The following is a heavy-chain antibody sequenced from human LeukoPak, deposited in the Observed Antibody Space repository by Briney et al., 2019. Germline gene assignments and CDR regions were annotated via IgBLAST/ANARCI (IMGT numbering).Heavy chain of an antibody. Sequence: PSETLSLTCAVYGGSFSGYYWSWIRQPPGKGLEWIGEINHSGSTNYNPSLKSRVTISVDTSKNQFSLKLSSVTAADTAAYYCARGGRNCGGDCYDYNWFDPWGQGTLVTVSS. V-gene: IGHV4-34*01. CDR2: INHSGST. J-gene: IGHJ5*02. D-gene: IGHD2-21*02. CDR1: GGSFSGYY. CDR3: ARGGRNCGGDCYDYNWFDP.